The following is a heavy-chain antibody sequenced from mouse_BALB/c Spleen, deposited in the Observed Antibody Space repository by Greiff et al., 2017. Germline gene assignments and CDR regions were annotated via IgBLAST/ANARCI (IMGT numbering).Heavy chain of an antibody. J-gene: IGHJ2*01. CDR1: GYTFTSYW. V-gene: IGHV1-7*01. CDR3: ARSLNWDVFDY. Sequence: QVQLKESGAELAKPGASVKMSCKASGYTFTSYWMHWVKQRPGQGLEWIGYINPSTGYTEYNQKFKDKATLTADKSSSTAYMQLSSLTSEDSAVYYCARSLNWDVFDYWGQGTTLTVSS. CDR2: INPSTGYT. D-gene: IGHD4-1*01.